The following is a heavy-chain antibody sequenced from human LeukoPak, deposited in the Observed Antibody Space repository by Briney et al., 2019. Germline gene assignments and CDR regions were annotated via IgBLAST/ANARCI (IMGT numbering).Heavy chain of an antibody. J-gene: IGHJ4*02. CDR2: IKSKTDGGTT. Sequence: GGSLRLSCAASGFTFTNAWMHWVRQAPGKGLEWVGRIKSKTDGGTTDYAAPVEGRFTISRDNSKNTLYLQMNSLRAEDTAVYYCAKFFGEYSYGAPDYWGQGTLVTVSS. D-gene: IGHD5-18*01. CDR3: AKFFGEYSYGAPDY. V-gene: IGHV3-15*07. CDR1: GFTFTNAW.